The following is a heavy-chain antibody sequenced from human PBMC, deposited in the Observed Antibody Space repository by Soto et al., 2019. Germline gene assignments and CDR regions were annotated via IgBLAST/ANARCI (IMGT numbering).Heavy chain of an antibody. J-gene: IGHJ1*01. Sequence: EVQLVESGGGLVQPGGSLRLSCAASGFTVSSNYMSWVRQAPGKGLEWVSVIYSGGSTYYADSVKGRFTISRDNSNNTLYLQMNSLRAEDTAVYYCASPIPVAGTTYFQHWGQGTLVTVSS. CDR1: GFTVSSNY. CDR3: ASPIPVAGTTYFQH. V-gene: IGHV3-66*01. CDR2: IYSGGST. D-gene: IGHD6-19*01.